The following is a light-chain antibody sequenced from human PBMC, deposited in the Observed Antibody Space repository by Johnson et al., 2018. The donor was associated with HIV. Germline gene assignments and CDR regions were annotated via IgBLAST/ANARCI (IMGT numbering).Light chain of an antibody. CDR1: TSNIGNNY. V-gene: IGLV1-51*01. CDR3: ETWNSSLSALYV. CDR2: DNN. J-gene: IGLJ1*01. Sequence: QSVLTQPPSVSAAPGQKVTISCSGSTSNIGNNYVSWYQQFPKTAPKLLIYDNNKRPSGIPDRFSGSKSGTSATLGITGLQTGDEADYYCETWNSSLSALYVFGTGTKVTVL.